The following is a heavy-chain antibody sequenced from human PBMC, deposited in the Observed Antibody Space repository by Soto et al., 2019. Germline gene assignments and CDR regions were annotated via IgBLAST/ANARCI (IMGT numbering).Heavy chain of an antibody. CDR1: GDSVSSNTAA. Sequence: PSQTLSLTCAISGDSVSSNTAAWNWIRSSPSRVLEWLGRTYYRSNWRHDYAVSVKSRITVNPDTSKNHFSLQLNSVTPDDTAVYYCARGVAGSGFDLWGQGTLVTVSS. J-gene: IGHJ4*02. CDR3: ARGVAGSGFDL. V-gene: IGHV6-1*01. D-gene: IGHD6-19*01. CDR2: TYYRSNWRH.